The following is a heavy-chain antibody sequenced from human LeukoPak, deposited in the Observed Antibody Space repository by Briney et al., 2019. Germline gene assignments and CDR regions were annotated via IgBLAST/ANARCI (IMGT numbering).Heavy chain of an antibody. V-gene: IGHV4-39*01. CDR1: GGSISTTGYY. J-gene: IGHJ4*02. CDR3: AKQLGYCSDGSCYFPY. Sequence: PSETLSLTCTVSGGSISTTGYYWAWIRQPPGKGLQWIASIYYSGSTYYNSSLKSRVTISVDTSKNQFSLKLSSMTAADTAVYYCAKQLGYCSDGSCYFPYWGQGTLVTVSS. CDR2: IYYSGST. D-gene: IGHD2-15*01.